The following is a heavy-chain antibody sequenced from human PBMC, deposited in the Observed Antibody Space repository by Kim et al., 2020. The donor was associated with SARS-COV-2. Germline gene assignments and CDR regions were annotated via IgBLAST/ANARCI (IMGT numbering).Heavy chain of an antibody. Sequence: PSLKSRVTISVDTSKNQFSLKLSSVTAADTAVYYCARHSSSWYYYYGMDVWGQGTTVTVSS. D-gene: IGHD6-13*01. V-gene: IGHV4-59*08. J-gene: IGHJ6*02. CDR3: ARHSSSWYYYYGMDV.